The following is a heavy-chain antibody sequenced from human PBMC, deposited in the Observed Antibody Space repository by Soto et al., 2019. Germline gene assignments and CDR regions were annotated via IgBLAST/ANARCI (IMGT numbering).Heavy chain of an antibody. J-gene: IGHJ6*02. V-gene: IGHV4-34*01. CDR2: INHSGIT. CDR1: GGSLSPYY. CDR3: ARAVSARPAGFYYYAMDV. D-gene: IGHD6-6*01. Sequence: SETLSLTFAVYGGSLSPYYWSWIRQPPEKGLEWIGEINHSGITNYSPSLKSRVTISLDTSKNQFSLTLSSLTAADTAVYYCARAVSARPAGFYYYAMDVWGQGTTVTVS.